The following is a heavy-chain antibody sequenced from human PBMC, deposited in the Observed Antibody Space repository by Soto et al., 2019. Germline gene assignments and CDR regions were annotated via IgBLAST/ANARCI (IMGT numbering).Heavy chain of an antibody. V-gene: IGHV4-38-2*02. CDR2: IYHSGST. CDR3: AGEGRGSTPDY. Sequence: LSLTCAVSVYSISSGYYCGWIRQPPGKGLEWIGSIYHSGSTYYNPSLKSRVTISVDTSKNQFSLKLSSVTAADTAVYYCAGEGRGSTPDYWGQGTLVTVSS. CDR1: VYSISSGYY. D-gene: IGHD1-26*01. J-gene: IGHJ4*02.